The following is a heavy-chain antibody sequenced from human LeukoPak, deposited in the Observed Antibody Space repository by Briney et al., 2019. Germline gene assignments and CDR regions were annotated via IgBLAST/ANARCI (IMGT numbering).Heavy chain of an antibody. CDR1: GGSISNYY. D-gene: IGHD3-3*01. CDR3: ARVIMSSLYYYYMDV. Sequence: SETLSLTCTVSGGSISNYYWSWIRQPPGKGLEWIGYISDSGSTNYNPSLKSRVTISVDTSKNKFSLKLSSVTAADTAVYYCARVIMSSLYYYYMDVWGKGTTVTVSS. V-gene: IGHV4-59*12. CDR2: ISDSGST. J-gene: IGHJ6*03.